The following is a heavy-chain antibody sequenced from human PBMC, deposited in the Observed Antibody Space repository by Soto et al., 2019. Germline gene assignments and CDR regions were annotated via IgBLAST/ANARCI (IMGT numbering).Heavy chain of an antibody. CDR1: GFSLSTSGVG. J-gene: IGHJ3*02. CDR3: AHRLGYCSSTSCYIRAFDI. Sequence: QITLKESGPTLVKPTQTLTLTCTFSGFSLSTSGVGVGWIRQPPGKALEWLALIYWDDDKRYSPSLKSRLTITKDTSKNQVVLTTTNMDPVDTATYYCAHRLGYCSSTSCYIRAFDIWGQGTMVTVSS. D-gene: IGHD2-2*02. V-gene: IGHV2-5*02. CDR2: IYWDDDK.